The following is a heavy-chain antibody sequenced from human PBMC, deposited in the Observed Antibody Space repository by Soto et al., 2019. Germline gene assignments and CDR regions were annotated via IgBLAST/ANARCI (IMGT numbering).Heavy chain of an antibody. D-gene: IGHD3-10*01. CDR1: GGSISSSSYY. CDR3: ARCSAYYYGSGRHGSFDY. V-gene: IGHV4-39*01. Sequence: QLQLQESGPGLVKPSETLSLTCNVSGGSISSSSYYWGWIRQPPGQGLEWIGSIYYSGSTYYNPSLKSRVTISVDTSKNQFSLKLSSVTAADTAVYYCARCSAYYYGSGRHGSFDYWGQGTLVTVSS. CDR2: IYYSGST. J-gene: IGHJ4*02.